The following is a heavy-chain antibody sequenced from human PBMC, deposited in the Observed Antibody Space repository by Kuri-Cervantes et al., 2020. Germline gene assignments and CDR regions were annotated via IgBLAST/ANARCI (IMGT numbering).Heavy chain of an antibody. Sequence: GSLRLSCAVYGGSFSGYYWSWIRQPPGKGLEWIGYIYYSGSTNYNPSLKSRVTISVDTSKNQFSLKLSSVTAADTAVYYCARASGSYLYYFDYWGQGTLVTVSS. CDR2: IYYSGST. V-gene: IGHV4-59*01. CDR1: GGSFSGYY. D-gene: IGHD1-26*01. CDR3: ARASGSYLYYFDY. J-gene: IGHJ4*02.